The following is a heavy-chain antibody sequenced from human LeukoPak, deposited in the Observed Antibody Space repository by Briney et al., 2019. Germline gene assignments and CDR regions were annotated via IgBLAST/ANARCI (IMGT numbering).Heavy chain of an antibody. V-gene: IGHV6-1*01. CDR2: TYYRSKWYN. CDR1: GDSVSSNSAA. CDR3: ARDPGIAVAGTLWFDP. Sequence: SQTLSLTCAISGDSVSSNSAAWNWIRQSPSRGLEWLGRTYYRSKWYNDYAVSVKSRITINPDTSKNQFSLQLNSVTPEDTAVYYCARDPGIAVAGTLWFDPWGRGTLVTVSS. D-gene: IGHD6-19*01. J-gene: IGHJ5*02.